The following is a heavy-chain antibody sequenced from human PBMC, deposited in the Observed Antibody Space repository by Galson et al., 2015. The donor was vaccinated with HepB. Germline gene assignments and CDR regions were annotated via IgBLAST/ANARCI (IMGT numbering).Heavy chain of an antibody. J-gene: IGHJ4*02. V-gene: IGHV1-3*01. CDR3: ARGGRGYSGYDVDY. CDR2: INAGNGNT. Sequence: SVKVSCKASGYTFTSYAMHWVRQAPGQGLEWMGWINAGNGNTKYSQKFQGRVTITRDTSASTAYMELSSLRSEDTAVYYCARGGRGYSGYDVDYWGQGTLVTVSS. CDR1: GYTFTSYA. D-gene: IGHD5-12*01.